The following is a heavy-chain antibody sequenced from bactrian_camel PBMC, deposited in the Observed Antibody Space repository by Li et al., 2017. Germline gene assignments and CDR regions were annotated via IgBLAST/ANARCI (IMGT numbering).Heavy chain of an antibody. J-gene: IGHJ4*01. D-gene: IGHD5*01. V-gene: IGHV3S28*01. CDR3: AAGSLQYGGTWGCQYPY. CDR1: RFTFSNYY. CDR2: INSRFIT. Sequence: QLVESGGNLVQPGGSLRLSCVASRFTFSNYYMSWVRQAPGKGFEWVSSINSRFITDYPNSVKGRFTISKDNAKNTLTLEMNILKPDDTAMYFCAAGSLQYGGTWGCQYPYWGQGTQVTVS.